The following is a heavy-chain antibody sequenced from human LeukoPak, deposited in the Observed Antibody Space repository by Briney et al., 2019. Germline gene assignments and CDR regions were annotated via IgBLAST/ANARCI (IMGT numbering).Heavy chain of an antibody. Sequence: SVKVSCKASGGTFSSYAISWVRQAPGQGLEWMGGIIPILGTANYAQKFQGRVTITTDESTSTAYMELSSLRSEDTAVYYCAREGRITIFGVVSPNNWFDPWGQGTLVTVSS. D-gene: IGHD3-3*01. CDR2: IIPILGTA. J-gene: IGHJ5*02. V-gene: IGHV1-69*05. CDR3: AREGRITIFGVVSPNNWFDP. CDR1: GGTFSSYA.